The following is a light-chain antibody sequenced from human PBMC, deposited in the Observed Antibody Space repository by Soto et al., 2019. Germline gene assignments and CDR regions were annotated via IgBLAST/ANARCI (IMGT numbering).Light chain of an antibody. CDR1: QDIRDE. Sequence: AIPMTQSPSSLSASVGDRVIITCRASQDIRDELGWYQQIPGKAPKLLIYSASTLQSGVPSRFSGSGSGTDFTLTISSLQPEDFASYFCLQDYAYPWTFGQWTRVEV. CDR3: LQDYAYPWT. CDR2: SAS. J-gene: IGKJ1*01. V-gene: IGKV1-6*02.